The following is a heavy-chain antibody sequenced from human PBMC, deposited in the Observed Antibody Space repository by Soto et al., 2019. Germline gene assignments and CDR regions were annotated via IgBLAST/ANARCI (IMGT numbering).Heavy chain of an antibody. CDR2: ISAYNGNT. J-gene: IGHJ4*02. CDR1: GYTCTSYG. V-gene: IGHV1-18*01. Sequence: QVQLVQYGAEVKKPGASVKVSCKASGYTCTSYGISWVRQAPGQGLEWMGWISAYNGNTNYGQKLKGRVTMTTDTFTSTVYMELRSLRSDDTAVYYCVRTIRYSASYSDYWGQGTLVTVSS. D-gene: IGHD5-12*01. CDR3: VRTIRYSASYSDY.